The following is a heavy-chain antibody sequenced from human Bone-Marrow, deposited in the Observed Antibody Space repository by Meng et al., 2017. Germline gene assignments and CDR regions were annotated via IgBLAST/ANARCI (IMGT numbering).Heavy chain of an antibody. CDR2: IYQSGST. Sequence: VQPQEWGPGLGGASVTLSLTFPVSCASVNSGSYYWSWIRQPPGRGLELIGFIYQSGSTNNNPSLKSRVTISLDMSSNQFSLTLNSVTAADTAIYYCARGVVADPPGDWGRGTLVTVSS. J-gene: IGHJ1*01. D-gene: IGHD2-15*01. V-gene: IGHV4-61*01. CDR1: CASVNSGSYY. CDR3: ARGVVADPPGD.